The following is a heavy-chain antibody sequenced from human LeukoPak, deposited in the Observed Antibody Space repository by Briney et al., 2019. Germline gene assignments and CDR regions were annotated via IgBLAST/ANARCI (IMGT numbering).Heavy chain of an antibody. Sequence: SETLSLTCTVSGVSISSYYWSWIRQPPGKGLEWIGYIYYSGSTNYNPSLKSRVTISVDTSKNQFSLKLSSVTPEDTAVYYCARGGLISLANTPLGAFDIWGQGTMVSVSS. J-gene: IGHJ3*02. CDR2: IYYSGST. CDR1: GVSISSYY. V-gene: IGHV4-59*12. D-gene: IGHD3/OR15-3a*01. CDR3: ARGGLISLANTPLGAFDI.